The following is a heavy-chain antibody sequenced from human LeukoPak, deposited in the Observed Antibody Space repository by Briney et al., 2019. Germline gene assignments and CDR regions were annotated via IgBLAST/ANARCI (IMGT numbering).Heavy chain of an antibody. CDR2: INSGGGGT. Sequence: ASVKVSCKASGYTFTSYGISWVRQAPGQGLEWMGVINSGGGGTTYAQQFRGRVTMTRDTSTSTVYMELSSLRSEDTALYYCARHELGGNFPFDCWGQGTLVTV. D-gene: IGHD4-23*01. CDR1: GYTFTSYG. CDR3: ARHELGGNFPFDC. V-gene: IGHV1-46*01. J-gene: IGHJ4*02.